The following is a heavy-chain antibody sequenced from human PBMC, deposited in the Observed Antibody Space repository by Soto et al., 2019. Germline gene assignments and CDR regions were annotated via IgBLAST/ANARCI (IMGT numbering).Heavy chain of an antibody. J-gene: IGHJ4*02. D-gene: IGHD3-10*01. CDR2: LSGSGGTT. CDR1: GFTFSTYA. CDR3: ARQRAGYGSGSDTFYFDF. V-gene: IGHV3-23*01. Sequence: GGSLRLSCSTSGFTFSTYAMNWVRQAPGKGLEWVSALSGSGGTTYYADSVRGRFTISRDNSKNTLFLQMSSLRAEDTALYYCARQRAGYGSGSDTFYFDFWGQGTLVTVSS.